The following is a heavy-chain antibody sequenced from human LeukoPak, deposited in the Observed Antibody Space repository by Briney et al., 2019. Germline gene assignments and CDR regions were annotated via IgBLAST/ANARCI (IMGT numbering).Heavy chain of an antibody. J-gene: IGHJ2*01. Sequence: GGSLRHSCAASGFSFSSYAMSWVRQAPGKGLEWVSVIGGGPGNTYYTDSVKGRFTISRDNSKNTLYLHLNSLKAEDTAVYYCAKGKGPTANWYFDVWGRGTLVTVSS. V-gene: IGHV3-23*01. CDR1: GFSFSSYA. D-gene: IGHD2-21*02. CDR3: AKGKGPTANWYFDV. CDR2: IGGGPGNT.